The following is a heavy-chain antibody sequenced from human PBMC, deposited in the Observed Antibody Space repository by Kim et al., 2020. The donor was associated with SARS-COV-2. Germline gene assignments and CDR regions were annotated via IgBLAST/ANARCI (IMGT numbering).Heavy chain of an antibody. J-gene: IGHJ4*02. CDR3: ARYHTGTMVRGVLDY. CDR1: GGFFSGYY. CDR2: INHSGST. Sequence: SETLSLTCAVYGGFFSGYYWSWIRQPPGKGLEWIGEINHSGSTNYNPSLKSRVTISVDTSKNQFSLKLSSVTAADTAVYYCARYHTGTMVRGVLDYWGQGTLVTVSS. V-gene: IGHV4-34*01. D-gene: IGHD3-10*01.